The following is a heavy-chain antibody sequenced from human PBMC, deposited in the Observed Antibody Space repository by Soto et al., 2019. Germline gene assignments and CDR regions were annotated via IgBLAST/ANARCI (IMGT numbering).Heavy chain of an antibody. V-gene: IGHV3-33*01. CDR3: VRGSSCTPTTSYNLAWFAP. Sequence: GGSLRLSCVTSGFTFSGFVMQWVRQAPGKGLEWVAVIWYDGSDKYYADSVKGRFTISRDNSKNTLYLQMNSLRAEDTAVYYCVRGSSCTPTTSYNLAWFAPWGQGTLVTVSS. CDR1: GFTFSGFV. CDR2: IWYDGSDK. J-gene: IGHJ5*02. D-gene: IGHD2-2*02.